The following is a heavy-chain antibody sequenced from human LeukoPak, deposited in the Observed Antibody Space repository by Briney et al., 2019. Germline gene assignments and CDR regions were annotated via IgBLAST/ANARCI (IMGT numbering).Heavy chain of an antibody. J-gene: IGHJ4*02. D-gene: IGHD6-19*01. Sequence: SETLSLTCTVSGGSISSYYWSWIRQPPGKGLEWIGYIYYSGSTNYNPSLKSRVTISVDTSKNQSSLKLSSVTAADTAVYYCARGTLYRGWSYYLDFWGQGSQVTVSS. CDR3: ARGTLYRGWSYYLDF. CDR1: GGSISSYY. CDR2: IYYSGST. V-gene: IGHV4-59*01.